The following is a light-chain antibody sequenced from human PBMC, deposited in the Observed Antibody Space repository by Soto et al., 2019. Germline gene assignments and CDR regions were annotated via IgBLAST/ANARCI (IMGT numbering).Light chain of an antibody. CDR2: GAS. J-gene: IGKJ1*01. CDR1: QSVTNSF. Sequence: EIVLAQSPGTLSLSPGERATLSCRASQSVTNSFLAWYQQKPGQAPRLLIYGASRRATGIPDRFTGSVSVTDFTLTISRLEPEDFAVYYYQQYLSSPWAFGQGTKVEI. CDR3: QQYLSSPWA. V-gene: IGKV3-20*01.